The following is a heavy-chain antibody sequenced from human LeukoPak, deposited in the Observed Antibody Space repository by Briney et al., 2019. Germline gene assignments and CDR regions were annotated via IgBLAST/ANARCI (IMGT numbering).Heavy chain of an antibody. V-gene: IGHV4-59*01. CDR2: IYYSGST. D-gene: IGHD3-10*01. CDR1: GGSISSYY. CDR3: ARVVRGVIQENWFDP. Sequence: SETLSLTCTVSGGSISSYYWSWIRQPPGKGLEWIGYIYYSGSTNYNPSLKSRVTISVGTSKNQFSLKLSSVTAADTAVYYCARVVRGVIQENWFDPWGQGTLVTVSS. J-gene: IGHJ5*02.